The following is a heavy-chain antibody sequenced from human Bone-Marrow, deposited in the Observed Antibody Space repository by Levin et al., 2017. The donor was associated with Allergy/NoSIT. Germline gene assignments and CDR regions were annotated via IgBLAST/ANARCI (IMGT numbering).Heavy chain of an antibody. J-gene: IGHJ4*02. CDR3: AKDEFPGMDY. CDR1: GFTFSSYT. CDR2: INGGGGST. V-gene: IGHV3-23*01. D-gene: IGHD3-10*01. Sequence: GESLKISCAASGFTFSSYTMSWVRQAPGKGLEWVSTINGGGGSTYYSDSVKGRFTISRDNSKNTLYLQINSLRAEDTAVYYCAKDEFPGMDYWGQGTLVTVSS.